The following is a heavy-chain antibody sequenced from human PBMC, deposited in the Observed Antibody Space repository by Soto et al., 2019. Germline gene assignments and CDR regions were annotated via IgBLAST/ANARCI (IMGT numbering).Heavy chain of an antibody. CDR1: GYTFTSYY. V-gene: IGHV1-46*01. Sequence: GAPVKVSCKASGYTFTSYYMHWVRQAPGQGLEWMGIINPSGGSTSYAQKFQGRFTISRDNSKNTLYLQMNSLRAEDTAVYYCARDSSGWCAYWGQGTLVTVSS. J-gene: IGHJ4*02. D-gene: IGHD6-19*01. CDR2: INPSGGST. CDR3: ARDSSGWCAY.